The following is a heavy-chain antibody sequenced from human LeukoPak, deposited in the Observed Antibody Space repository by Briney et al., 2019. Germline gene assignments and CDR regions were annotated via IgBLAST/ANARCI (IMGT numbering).Heavy chain of an antibody. Sequence: PSETLSLTCTVSGGSISSGGYYWSWIRQHPGKGLEWIGYIYYSGSTYYNPSLKSRVTISVDTSKNQFSLKLSPVTAADTAVYYCARDQVGAYAFDIWGQGTMVTVSS. V-gene: IGHV4-31*03. CDR3: ARDQVGAYAFDI. CDR1: GGSISSGGYY. CDR2: IYYSGST. J-gene: IGHJ3*02. D-gene: IGHD1-26*01.